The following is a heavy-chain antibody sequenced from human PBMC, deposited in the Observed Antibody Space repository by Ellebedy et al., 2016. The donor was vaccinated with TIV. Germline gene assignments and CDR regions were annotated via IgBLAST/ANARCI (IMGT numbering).Heavy chain of an antibody. D-gene: IGHD2-2*01. CDR2: ISAYNGNT. J-gene: IGHJ5*02. CDR3: ARMGDCSSTSCFYNWFDP. Sequence: ASVKVSXKASGYTFTSYGISWVRQAPGQGLEWMGWISAYNGNTNYAQKLQGRVTMTTDTSTSTAYMELRSLRSDDTAVYYCARMGDCSSTSCFYNWFDPWGQGTLVTVSS. CDR1: GYTFTSYG. V-gene: IGHV1-18*04.